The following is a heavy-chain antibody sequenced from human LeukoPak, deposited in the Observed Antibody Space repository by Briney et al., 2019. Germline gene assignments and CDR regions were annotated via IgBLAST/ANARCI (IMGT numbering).Heavy chain of an antibody. CDR3: ATISAQTFDT. V-gene: IGHV3-7*01. D-gene: IGHD5-24*01. J-gene: IGHJ3*02. CDR1: GFAYRNHW. Sequence: PGGSLRLSCVGSGFAYRNHWVNGVPRSPRKGREWVANIKPDGIDKYYVDSARGRFTVSRDNAKNSAFLQMNSLRAEDTAIYYCATISAQTFDTWGQGTLVSVSS. CDR2: IKPDGIDK.